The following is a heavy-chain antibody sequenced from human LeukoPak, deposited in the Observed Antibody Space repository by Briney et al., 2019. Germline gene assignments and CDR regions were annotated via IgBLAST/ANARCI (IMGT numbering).Heavy chain of an antibody. Sequence: ASVKVSCKASGYTFTGYYMHWVRQAPGQGLEWMGWINPNSGGTNYAQKFQGRVTMTRDTSISTAYMELSRLRSDDTAVYYCARDPESPPYYYDSSGYYTPYNWFDPWGQGTLVTVSS. CDR2: INPNSGGT. D-gene: IGHD3-22*01. CDR1: GYTFTGYY. CDR3: ARDPESPPYYYDSSGYYTPYNWFDP. V-gene: IGHV1-2*02. J-gene: IGHJ5*02.